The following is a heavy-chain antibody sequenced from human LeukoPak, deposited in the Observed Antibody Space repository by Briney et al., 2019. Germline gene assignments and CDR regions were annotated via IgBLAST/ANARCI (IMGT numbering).Heavy chain of an antibody. D-gene: IGHD2-15*01. J-gene: IGHJ5*02. CDR1: GFTFSSYA. CDR2: ISGSGGST. V-gene: IGHV3-23*01. Sequence: GGSLRLSCAASGFTFSSYAMSWVRQAPGKGLEWVSAISGSGGSTYYADSVKGRFTISRDNSKNTLYLQMDSLRAEDTAVYYCAKDMDIVVVAWFDPWGQGTLVTVSS. CDR3: AKDMDIVVVAWFDP.